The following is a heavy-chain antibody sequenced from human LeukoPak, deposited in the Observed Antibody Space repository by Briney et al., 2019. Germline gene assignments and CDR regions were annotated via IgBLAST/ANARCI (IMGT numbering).Heavy chain of an antibody. CDR2: ISSSSSTI. V-gene: IGHV3-48*02. J-gene: IGHJ4*02. Sequence: PGGSLRLSCAASGFTFSSYAMSWVRQAPGKGLEWVSYISSSSSTIYYADSVKGRFTISRDNAKNSLYLQMNSLRDEDTAVYYCARDGKGDETYSSSWYKAGAGGFDYWGQGTLVTVSS. CDR1: GFTFSSYA. D-gene: IGHD6-13*01. CDR3: ARDGKGDETYSSSWYKAGAGGFDY.